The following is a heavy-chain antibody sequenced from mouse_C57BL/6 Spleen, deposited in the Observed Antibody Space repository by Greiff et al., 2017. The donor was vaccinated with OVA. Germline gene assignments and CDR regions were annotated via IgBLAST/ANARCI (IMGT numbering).Heavy chain of an antibody. CDR2: INPNSGRT. CDR1: GYTFTSYW. Sequence: QVQLQQPGAELVKPGASVKLSCKASGYTFTSYWMHWVKQRPGQGLEWIGMINPNSGRTNYKEKLKSKATMTVDQSSNSAYMHLSSLTSEDSAVYYCARGDSYYAMDYWGQGTSVTVSS. CDR3: ARGDSYYAMDY. J-gene: IGHJ4*01. V-gene: IGHV1-64*01.